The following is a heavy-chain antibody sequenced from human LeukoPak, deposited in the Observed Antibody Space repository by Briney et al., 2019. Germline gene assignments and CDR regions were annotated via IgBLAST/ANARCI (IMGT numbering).Heavy chain of an antibody. Sequence: GGSLRLSCAASGFTFSGYEMNWVRQAPGKGLEWVSYISSSGTTIYSADSVKGRFTISRDNAKNSLYLQMSSPRAEDMAVYYCVREAAALDDAFDIWGQGTMVTVSS. J-gene: IGHJ3*02. D-gene: IGHD1-1*01. CDR3: VREAAALDDAFDI. V-gene: IGHV3-48*03. CDR2: ISSSGTTI. CDR1: GFTFSGYE.